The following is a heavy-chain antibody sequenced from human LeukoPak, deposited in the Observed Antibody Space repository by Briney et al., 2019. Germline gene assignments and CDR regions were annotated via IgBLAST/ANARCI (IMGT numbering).Heavy chain of an antibody. V-gene: IGHV5-51*01. CDR3: ATTYGSGSIDYYGMDV. J-gene: IGHJ6*02. CDR1: GYSFTSYW. D-gene: IGHD3-10*01. Sequence: GESLKISCKGSGYSFTSYWIGWVRQMPGKGLEWMGIIYPGDSDTRYSPSFQGQVTISADKSISTAYLQWSSLKASDTAMYYCATTYGSGSIDYYGMDVWGQGTTVTVTS. CDR2: IYPGDSDT.